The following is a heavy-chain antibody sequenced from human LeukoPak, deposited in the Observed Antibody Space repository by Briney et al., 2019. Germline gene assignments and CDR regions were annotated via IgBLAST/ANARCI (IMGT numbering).Heavy chain of an antibody. V-gene: IGHV3-23*01. CDR3: AKGSTNYDFWSGYYGIYFDY. CDR2: ISGSGGST. J-gene: IGHJ4*02. D-gene: IGHD3-3*01. Sequence: QPGGSLRLSCAASGFTFSSYAMSWVRQAPGKGLEWVSAISGSGGSTYYADSVKGRFTISRDNSKNTLYLQMNSLRAEDTAVYYCAKGSTNYDFWSGYYGIYFDYWGQGTLVTVSS. CDR1: GFTFSSYA.